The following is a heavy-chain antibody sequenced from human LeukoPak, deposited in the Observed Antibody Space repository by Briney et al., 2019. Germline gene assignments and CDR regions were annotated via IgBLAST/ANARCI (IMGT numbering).Heavy chain of an antibody. CDR2: IYYSGST. V-gene: IGHV4-59*08. CDR1: GGSISSYY. D-gene: IGHD2/OR15-2a*01. CDR3: ARHHFQAFAFDI. Sequence: SEALSLTCTVSGGSISSYYWSWIRQPPGKGLERIGYIYYSGSTNYNPSLKSRVTISVDTSKNQFSLKLSSVTAADTAVYYCARHHFQAFAFDIWGQGTMVTVSS. J-gene: IGHJ3*02.